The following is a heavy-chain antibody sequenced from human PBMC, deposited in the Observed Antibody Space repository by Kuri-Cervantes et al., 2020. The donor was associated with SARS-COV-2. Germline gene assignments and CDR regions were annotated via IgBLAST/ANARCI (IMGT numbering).Heavy chain of an antibody. CDR1: GFTFSSYA. CDR3: ARDLRKGQQIILGTFHYYGMDV. V-gene: IGHV3-30-3*01. D-gene: IGHD6-13*01. J-gene: IGHJ6*02. Sequence: GESLKISCAASGFTFSSYAIHWVRQTPGKGLEWVAVISYDGNNEYYADSVKGRFTISRDSSRNTLSLQMNSLRTEDTAVYYCARDLRKGQQIILGTFHYYGMDVWAKGPRSPSP. CDR2: ISYDGNNE.